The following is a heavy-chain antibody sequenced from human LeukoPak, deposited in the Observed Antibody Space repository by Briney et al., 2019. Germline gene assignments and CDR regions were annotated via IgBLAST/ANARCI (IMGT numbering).Heavy chain of an antibody. J-gene: IGHJ3*01. V-gene: IGHV3-9*03. Sequence: GGSLRLSCAASGFTFADSAMHWVRQPPGKGLGWVSGIDWSGRTMVYADSVKGRFTISRDNAKNSLYLEMSSLRAEDMALYYCTKDRSSTLDDAFDFWGQGTMVTVSS. CDR3: TKDRSSTLDDAFDF. CDR2: IDWSGRTM. CDR1: GFTFADSA. D-gene: IGHD2-2*01.